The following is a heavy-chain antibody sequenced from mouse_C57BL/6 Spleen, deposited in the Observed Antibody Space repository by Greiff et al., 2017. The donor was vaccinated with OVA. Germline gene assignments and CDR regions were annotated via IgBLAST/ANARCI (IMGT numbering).Heavy chain of an antibody. J-gene: IGHJ4*01. CDR3: ARGRTLYYDYVGYAMDY. CDR2: INPNNGGT. CDR1: GYTFTDYN. Sequence: EVQLQQSGPELVKPGASVKIPCKASGYTFTDYNMDWVKQSHGKSLEWIGDINPNNGGTIYNQKFKGKATLTVDKSSSTDYMELRSLTSEDTAVYYCARGRTLYYDYVGYAMDYWGQGTSVTVSS. V-gene: IGHV1-18*01. D-gene: IGHD2-4*01.